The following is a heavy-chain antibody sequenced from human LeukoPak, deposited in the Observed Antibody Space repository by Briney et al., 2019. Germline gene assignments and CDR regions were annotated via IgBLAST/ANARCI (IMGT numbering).Heavy chain of an antibody. CDR2: INPNSGGT. J-gene: IGHJ5*02. V-gene: IGHV1-2*02. Sequence: GASVKVSCKASGYTFTGYYMRWVRQAPGQGLEWMGWINPNSGGTNYAQKFQGRVTMTRDTSISTAYMELSRLRSDDTAVYYCARGACSSTSCYTFWFDPWGQGTLVTVSS. CDR3: ARGACSSTSCYTFWFDP. D-gene: IGHD2-2*02. CDR1: GYTFTGYY.